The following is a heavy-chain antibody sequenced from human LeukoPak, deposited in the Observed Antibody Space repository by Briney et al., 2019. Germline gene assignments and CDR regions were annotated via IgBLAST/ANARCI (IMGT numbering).Heavy chain of an antibody. CDR2: ISPYNGNT. Sequence: ASVKVSCKASGYLFRNYGISWVRQAPGQGLEWVGWISPYNGNTNYAQKVQGRVTMTTDTSTSTAYMELRSLRSDDTAVYYCARLRGPYYDILTGYPDYWGQGTLVTVSS. D-gene: IGHD3-9*01. CDR3: ARLRGPYYDILTGYPDY. V-gene: IGHV1-18*01. J-gene: IGHJ4*02. CDR1: GYLFRNYG.